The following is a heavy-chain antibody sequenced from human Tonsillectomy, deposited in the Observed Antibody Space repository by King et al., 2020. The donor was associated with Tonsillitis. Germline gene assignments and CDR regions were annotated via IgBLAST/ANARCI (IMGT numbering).Heavy chain of an antibody. J-gene: IGHJ6*03. CDR2: INWNGGST. CDR1: AFTFDDYG. Sequence: VQLVESGGGVVRPGGSLRLSCAASAFTFDDYGMSWVRHAPGKGLEWVSGINWNGGSTGYADSVKGRFTISRENAKNSLYLQMTSLRAEDTALYYCGRESGDLYYYYCTDVWGKGTTVTVSS. V-gene: IGHV3-20*04. CDR3: GRESGDLYYYYCTDV.